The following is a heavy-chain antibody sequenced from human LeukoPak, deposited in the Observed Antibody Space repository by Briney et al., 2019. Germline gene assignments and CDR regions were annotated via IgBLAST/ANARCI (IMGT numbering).Heavy chain of an antibody. J-gene: IGHJ4*02. Sequence: GGSLRLSCAASRFTFSSYAMSWVRQAPGKGLEWVSAISGSGGSTYYADSVKGRFTISRDNSKNTLYLQMNSLRAEDTAVYYCAKTQGSSWYESDYWGQGTLVTVSS. V-gene: IGHV3-23*01. CDR1: RFTFSSYA. CDR2: ISGSGGST. CDR3: AKTQGSSWYESDY. D-gene: IGHD6-13*01.